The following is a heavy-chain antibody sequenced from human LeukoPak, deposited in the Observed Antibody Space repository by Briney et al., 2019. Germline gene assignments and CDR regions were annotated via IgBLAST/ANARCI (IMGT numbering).Heavy chain of an antibody. CDR3: ATLSITARPRWHWFDP. Sequence: GASVKVSCKASGGTFSSYAISWVRQAPGQGLEWMGGIIPIFGTANYAQKFQGRVTITADESTSTAYMELSSLRSEDTAVYYCATLSITARPRWHWFDPWGQGTLVTVSS. CDR2: IIPIFGTA. D-gene: IGHD6-6*01. J-gene: IGHJ5*02. V-gene: IGHV1-69*13. CDR1: GGTFSSYA.